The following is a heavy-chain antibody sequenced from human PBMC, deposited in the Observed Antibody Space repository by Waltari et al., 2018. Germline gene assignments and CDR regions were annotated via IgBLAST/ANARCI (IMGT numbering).Heavy chain of an antibody. J-gene: IGHJ3*01. D-gene: IGHD4-17*01. CDR2: INWNSRSI. V-gene: IGHV3-9*01. Sequence: EFQLVESGGGLAQPGRSLRLPCAASGFTFADSGMHWVRQGPGKGLEWVAGINWNSRSIGYADSVKGRFTISRENAKSSLSLQMNSLRPEDTALYYCAKARDYADYRNAFDVWGQGTLVTVS. CDR1: GFTFADSG. CDR3: AKARDYADYRNAFDV.